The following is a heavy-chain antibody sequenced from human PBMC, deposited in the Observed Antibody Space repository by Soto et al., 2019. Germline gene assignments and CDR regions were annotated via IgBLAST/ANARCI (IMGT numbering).Heavy chain of an antibody. Sequence: LGESLKISCKASDYSFTNYWIAWVRQMPRQGLELMGIIYPGDSDTRYSPSFQGQVTISADKSISTAYLQWSSLKASDSAIYYCARGGVVARTFDYWGQGTLVTVSS. J-gene: IGHJ4*02. D-gene: IGHD2-15*01. CDR1: DYSFTNYW. CDR2: IYPGDSDT. CDR3: ARGGVVARTFDY. V-gene: IGHV5-51*01.